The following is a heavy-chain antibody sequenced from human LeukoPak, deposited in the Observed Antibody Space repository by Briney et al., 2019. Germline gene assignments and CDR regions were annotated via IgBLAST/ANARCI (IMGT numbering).Heavy chain of an antibody. CDR1: GFTFDDYA. CDR2: ISWNSGSI. CDR3: AKDIGRDYYFDY. Sequence: GGSLRLSCAASGFTFDDYAMHWVRQAPGKGLEWVSGISWNSGSIGYADSVKGRFTISRDNAKNSLYLQMNSLRAGDTALYYCAKDIGRDYYFDYWGQGTLVTVSS. J-gene: IGHJ4*02. D-gene: IGHD5-24*01. V-gene: IGHV3-9*01.